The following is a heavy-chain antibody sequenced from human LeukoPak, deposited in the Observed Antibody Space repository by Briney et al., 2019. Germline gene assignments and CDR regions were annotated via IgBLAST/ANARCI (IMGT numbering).Heavy chain of an antibody. J-gene: IGHJ6*03. D-gene: IGHD5-12*01. CDR1: GFTFSSYA. Sequence: PGGFLRLSCAASGFTFSSYAMHWVRQASGKGLEWVAVISYDGSNKYYADSVKGRFTISRDNSKNTLYLQMNSLRAEDTAVYYCAKAGHSGYDSYYYYYYYMDVWGKGTTVTVSS. CDR3: AKAGHSGYDSYYYYYYYMDV. V-gene: IGHV3-30-3*01. CDR2: ISYDGSNK.